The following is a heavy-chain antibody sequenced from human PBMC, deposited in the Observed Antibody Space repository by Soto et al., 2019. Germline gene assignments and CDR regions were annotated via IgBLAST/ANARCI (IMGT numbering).Heavy chain of an antibody. Sequence: SETLSLTCAVYGGSFSGYYWSWIRQPPGKGLEWIGEINHSGSTNYNPSLKSRVTISVDTSKNQFSLKLSSVTAADTAVYYCARATRILWYPPHTLPKNWFDPWGQGTLVTVYS. D-gene: IGHD2-2*01. CDR3: ARATRILWYPPHTLPKNWFDP. CDR2: INHSGST. J-gene: IGHJ5*02. CDR1: GGSFSGYY. V-gene: IGHV4-34*01.